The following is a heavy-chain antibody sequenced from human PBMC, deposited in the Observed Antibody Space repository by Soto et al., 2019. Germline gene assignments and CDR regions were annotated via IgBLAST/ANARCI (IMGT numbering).Heavy chain of an antibody. Sequence: PSETLSLTCTVSVGSISSGGYYWSWIRQHPGKGLEWIGYIYYSGSTNYNPSLKSRVTISVDTSKNQFSLKLSSVTAADTAVYNCARGIIAAAGHDKNWFDPWGQGTLVTVSS. CDR3: ARGIIAAAGHDKNWFDP. J-gene: IGHJ5*02. D-gene: IGHD6-13*01. CDR1: VGSISSGGYY. CDR2: IYYSGST. V-gene: IGHV4-61*08.